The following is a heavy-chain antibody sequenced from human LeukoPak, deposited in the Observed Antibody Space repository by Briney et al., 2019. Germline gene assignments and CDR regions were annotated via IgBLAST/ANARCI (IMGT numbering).Heavy chain of an antibody. Sequence: SETLSLTCTVSGGSISSGSYYWSWIRQPAGKGLEWIGRIYTSGSTNYNPSLKSRVTISVDTSKNQFSLKLSSVTAADTAVYYCARDYYRRRWAAAGTEGSYYYYYMDVWGKGTTVTVSS. CDR3: ARDYYRRRWAAAGTEGSYYYYYMDV. V-gene: IGHV4-61*02. CDR2: IYTSGST. D-gene: IGHD6-13*01. J-gene: IGHJ6*03. CDR1: GGSISSGSYY.